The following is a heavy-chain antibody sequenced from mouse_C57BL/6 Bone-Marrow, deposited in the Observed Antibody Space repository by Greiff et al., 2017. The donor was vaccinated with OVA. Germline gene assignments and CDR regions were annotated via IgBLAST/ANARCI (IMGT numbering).Heavy chain of an antibody. CDR2: IYPGSGST. CDR1: GYTFTSYW. CDR3: ARGYDGYYYFDY. D-gene: IGHD2-3*01. Sequence: QVQLKQPGAELVKPGASVKMSCKASGYTFTSYWITWVKQRPGQGLEWIGDIYPGSGSTNYNEKFKSKATLTVDTSSSTAYMQLSSLTSEDSAVYYCARGYDGYYYFDYWGQGTTLTVSS. J-gene: IGHJ2*01. V-gene: IGHV1-55*01.